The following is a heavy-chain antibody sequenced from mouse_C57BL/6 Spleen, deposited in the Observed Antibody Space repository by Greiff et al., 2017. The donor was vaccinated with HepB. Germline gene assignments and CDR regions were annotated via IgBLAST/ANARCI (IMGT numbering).Heavy chain of an antibody. V-gene: IGHV7-3*01. CDR2: IRNKANGYTT. CDR3: ARYGTRGYFDY. J-gene: IGHJ2*01. CDR1: GFTFTDYY. Sequence: EVKLVESGGGLVQPGGSLSLSCAASGFTFTDYYMSWVRQPPGKALEWLGFIRNKANGYTTEYSASVKGRFTISRDNSQSILYLQMNALRAEDSATYYCARYGTRGYFDYWGQGTTLTVSS. D-gene: IGHD3-3*01.